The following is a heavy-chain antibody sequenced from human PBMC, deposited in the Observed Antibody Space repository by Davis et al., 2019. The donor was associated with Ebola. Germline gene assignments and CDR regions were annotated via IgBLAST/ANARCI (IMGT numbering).Heavy chain of an antibody. V-gene: IGHV4-30-4*08. J-gene: IGHJ6*03. CDR1: GGSISSGDYY. D-gene: IGHD6-13*01. Sequence: LRLSCTVSGGSISSGDYYWSWIRQPPGKGLEWIGYIYYSGSTYYNPSLKSRVTISVDTSKNQFSLKLSSVTAADTAVYYCARGRGSSWPYYYYYYMDVWGKGTTVTVSS. CDR2: IYYSGST. CDR3: ARGRGSSWPYYYYYYMDV.